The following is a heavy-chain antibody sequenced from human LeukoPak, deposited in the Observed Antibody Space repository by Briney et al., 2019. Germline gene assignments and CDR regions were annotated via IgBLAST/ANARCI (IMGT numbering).Heavy chain of an antibody. CDR2: ISGRGGST. J-gene: IGHJ4*02. CDR1: GFTFSSYA. V-gene: IGHV3-23*01. D-gene: IGHD3-3*01. CDR3: AKGGRITIFGVVIGTFDY. Sequence: GGSLRLSCAASGFTFSSYAMSWVRQAPGKGLDGVSAISGRGGSTYYADSVKGRFTISRDNSKNTLYLQMNSLRAEDTAVYYCAKGGRITIFGVVIGTFDYWGQGTLVTVSS.